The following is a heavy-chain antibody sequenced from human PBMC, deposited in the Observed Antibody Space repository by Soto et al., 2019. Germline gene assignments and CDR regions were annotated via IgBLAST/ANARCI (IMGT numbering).Heavy chain of an antibody. Sequence: EVQLVESGGGLVQPGGSLRLSCAASGFTFSSYEMNWVRQAPGKGLEWVSYISSSGSTIYYAYSVKGRFTISRDNAKNSLYLQMNSLRAEDTAVYYCARGSTYYYDSSGYYPGFDYWGQGTLVTVSS. V-gene: IGHV3-48*03. D-gene: IGHD3-22*01. CDR2: ISSSGSTI. CDR1: GFTFSSYE. CDR3: ARGSTYYYDSSGYYPGFDY. J-gene: IGHJ4*02.